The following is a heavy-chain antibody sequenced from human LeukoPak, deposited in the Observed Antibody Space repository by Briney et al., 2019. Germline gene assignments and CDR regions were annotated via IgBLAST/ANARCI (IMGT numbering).Heavy chain of an antibody. CDR2: ISGSGGSK. V-gene: IGHV3-23*01. D-gene: IGHD3-22*01. Sequence: PGGSLRLSCEASGFSFGGFALSWVRQAPGKGPEWVAIISGSGGSKFYADSVRGRFIISRDNANNTLYLEMNSLRAEDTAVYYCAKYSLGYDSAYLDYWGQGTRVTVSS. CDR1: GFSFGGFA. J-gene: IGHJ4*02. CDR3: AKYSLGYDSAYLDY.